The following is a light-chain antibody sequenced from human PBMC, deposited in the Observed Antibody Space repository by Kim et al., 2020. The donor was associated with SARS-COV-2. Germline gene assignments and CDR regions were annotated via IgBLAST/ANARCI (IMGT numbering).Light chain of an antibody. CDR2: DAS. V-gene: IGKV3-11*01. CDR1: QSIDTY. Sequence: PGESANLSCRASQSIDTYLAWYQQRPGQAPRLLVYDASNRATGVPDRFSGSGSGTDFTLTISSLEPEDFSTYYCQQRNSWPPAVTFGGGTKVDIK. CDR3: QQRNSWPPAVT. J-gene: IGKJ4*01.